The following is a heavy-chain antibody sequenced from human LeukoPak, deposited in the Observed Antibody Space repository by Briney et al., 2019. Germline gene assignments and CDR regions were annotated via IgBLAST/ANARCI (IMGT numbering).Heavy chain of an antibody. V-gene: IGHV4-30-4*08. CDR1: GGSISSGDYY. CDR2: IYYSGST. CDR3: AVLAAPGYWYFDL. Sequence: SQTLSLTCTVSGGSISSGDYYWSWIRQPPGKGLEWIGYIYYSGSTYYNPSLKSRVTISVDTSKNQFSLKLSSVTAADTAVYYCAVLAAPGYWYFDLWGRGTLVTVSS. D-gene: IGHD6-13*01. J-gene: IGHJ2*01.